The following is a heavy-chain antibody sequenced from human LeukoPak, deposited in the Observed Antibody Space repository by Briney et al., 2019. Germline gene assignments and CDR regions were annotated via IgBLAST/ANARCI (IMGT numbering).Heavy chain of an antibody. Sequence: PSETLSLTCTVSGGSISSGGYYWSWIRQPPGKGLEWIGYIYHSGSTYYNPSLKSRVTISVDRSKNQFSLKLSSVTAADTAVYYCARDAVSRTHAFDIWGQGTMVTVSS. CDR1: GGSISSGGYY. D-gene: IGHD2-2*01. CDR2: IYHSGST. J-gene: IGHJ3*02. V-gene: IGHV4-30-2*01. CDR3: ARDAVSRTHAFDI.